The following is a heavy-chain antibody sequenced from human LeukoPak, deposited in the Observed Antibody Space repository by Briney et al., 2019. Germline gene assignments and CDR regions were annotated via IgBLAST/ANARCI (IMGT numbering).Heavy chain of an antibody. D-gene: IGHD1-7*01. CDR3: AKKEL. J-gene: IGHJ4*02. Sequence: GGSLRLSCAASGFIFNNYWMSWVRQAPGKGLEWVAFIRYDGSNKYYADSVKGRFTISRDNSKNTLYLQMNSLRAEDTAVYYCAKKELWGQGTLVTVSS. V-gene: IGHV3-30*02. CDR1: GFIFNNYW. CDR2: IRYDGSNK.